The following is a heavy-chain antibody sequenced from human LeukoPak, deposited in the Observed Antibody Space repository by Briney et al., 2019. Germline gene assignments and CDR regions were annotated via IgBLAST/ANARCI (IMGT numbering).Heavy chain of an antibody. CDR3: ARGYFDSGHSSNPFDY. Sequence: PSETLSLTCTVSGDSISGYYWSWIRQTPGKGLEWIGCIHSSGSTIYNPSPKSRVTISVDTSKNQFSLRLTSVTAADTAVYFCARGYFDSGHSSNPFDYWGQGALVTVSS. CDR1: GDSISGYY. J-gene: IGHJ4*02. D-gene: IGHD3-22*01. CDR2: IHSSGST. V-gene: IGHV4-4*09.